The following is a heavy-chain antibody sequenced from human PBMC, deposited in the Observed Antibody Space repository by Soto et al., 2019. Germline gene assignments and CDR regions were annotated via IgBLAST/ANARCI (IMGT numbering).Heavy chain of an antibody. Sequence: ASVKVSCKASGYTFTSYDINWVRQAPGQGLEWVGWINPTSEYTAHAQKFQGRVTLTREISTATAYMELSSLTSEDTAVYFCARQVPPGSSIDWGPGTKVTV. CDR1: GYTFTSYD. CDR3: ARQVPPGSSID. D-gene: IGHD7-27*01. V-gene: IGHV1-8*01. CDR2: INPTSEYT. J-gene: IGHJ4*02.